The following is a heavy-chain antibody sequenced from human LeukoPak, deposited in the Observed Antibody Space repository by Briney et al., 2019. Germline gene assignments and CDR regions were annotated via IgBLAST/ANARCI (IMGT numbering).Heavy chain of an antibody. J-gene: IGHJ4*02. Sequence: PSETLSLTCTVSGYSISSGYYWGWIRQPPGKGLEWIGSIYHSGSTYYNPSLKSRVTISVDTSKNQFSLKLSSVTAADTAVYYCAHITMVRGVQSHFDYWGQGTLVTVSS. CDR3: AHITMVRGVQSHFDY. CDR2: IYHSGST. CDR1: GYSISSGYY. D-gene: IGHD3-10*01. V-gene: IGHV4-38-2*02.